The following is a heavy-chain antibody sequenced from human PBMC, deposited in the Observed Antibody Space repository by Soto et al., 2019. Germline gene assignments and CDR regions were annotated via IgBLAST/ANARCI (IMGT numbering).Heavy chain of an antibody. J-gene: IGHJ5*02. Sequence: GASVKVSCKASGGTFSSYAISWVRQAPGQGLEWMGGIIPIFGTANYAQKFQGRVTITADESTSTAYMELSSLRSEDTAVYYCATRKTGTGWFDPWGQGTLVTVS. V-gene: IGHV1-69*13. CDR2: IIPIFGTA. CDR1: GGTFSSYA. CDR3: ATRKTGTGWFDP. D-gene: IGHD1-7*01.